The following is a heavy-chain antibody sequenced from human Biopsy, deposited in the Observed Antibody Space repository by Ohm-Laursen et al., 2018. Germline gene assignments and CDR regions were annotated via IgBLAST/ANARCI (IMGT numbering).Heavy chain of an antibody. CDR1: GYTFTGYH. CDR3: TRGGYYYDSLAYYYWFDP. Sequence: SVKVSCKASGYTFTGYHVHWVRQAPGQGLEWMGWINAKTGDTNYAQKFQGRVTMTRDTSISTAYVDLSSLKSDDTAVYYCTRGGYYYDSLAYYYWFDPWGQGTLVTVSS. CDR2: INAKTGDT. D-gene: IGHD3-22*01. V-gene: IGHV1-2*02. J-gene: IGHJ5*02.